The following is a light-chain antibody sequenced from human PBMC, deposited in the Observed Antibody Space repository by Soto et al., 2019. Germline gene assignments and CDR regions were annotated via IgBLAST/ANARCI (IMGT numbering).Light chain of an antibody. CDR3: QQYNIGPT. CDR1: QSISSW. CDR2: KAS. Sequence: DIQMTQSPPTLSASVGDRVTITCRASQSISSWLAWYQQKPGKAPNLLIYKASSLASGVPSRFSGSGSGTEFTLTISSLQPDDFATYYCQQYNIGPTFGQGTKLEIK. V-gene: IGKV1-5*03. J-gene: IGKJ2*01.